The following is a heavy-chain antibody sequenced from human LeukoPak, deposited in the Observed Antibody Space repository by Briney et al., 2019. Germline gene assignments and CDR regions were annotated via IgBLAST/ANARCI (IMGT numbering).Heavy chain of an antibody. CDR1: GFTFSSYG. V-gene: IGHV3-33*06. CDR2: IWYDGSNR. J-gene: IGHJ6*03. Sequence: GRSLRLSCAASGFTFSSYGMQWARQAPGKGLEWVADIWYDGSNRYYAHSVKGRFTISRDNSKNTLYLQLNSLSAEDTAVYYYEKDRGRYYYYYYMDVWGKGTTVTVSS. CDR3: EKDRGRYYYYYYMDV.